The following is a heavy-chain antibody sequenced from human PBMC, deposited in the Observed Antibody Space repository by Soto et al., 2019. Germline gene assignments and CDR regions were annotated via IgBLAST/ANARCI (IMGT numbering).Heavy chain of an antibody. CDR3: AKNQERELPRVIDF. Sequence: GSLRLSCANSGLTFSNYAMSWVRQAPGGGLEWVSSMSGSSSTTHYADSVRGRFTISRDRSKNTLYLQMSSLRAEDTALYYCAKNQERELPRVIDFWGQGTLVTVSS. D-gene: IGHD1-7*01. V-gene: IGHV3-23*01. CDR2: MSGSSSTT. CDR1: GLTFSNYA. J-gene: IGHJ4*02.